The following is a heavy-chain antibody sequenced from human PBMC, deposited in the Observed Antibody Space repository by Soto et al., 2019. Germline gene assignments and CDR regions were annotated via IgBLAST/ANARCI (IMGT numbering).Heavy chain of an antibody. CDR1: GGSISNHY. CDR2: IYYNGNT. CDR3: TRANWYSEY. D-gene: IGHD7-27*01. V-gene: IGHV4-59*11. J-gene: IGHJ4*02. Sequence: QVQLQESGPGLVKPSETLSLTCTVSGGSISNHYWSWIRQPPGKGLEWIGYIYYNGNTNYNHSLKSRVTMSVDTSKNQTSLKLSSVTAADTAVYYCTRANWYSEYWGQGTLVTVSS.